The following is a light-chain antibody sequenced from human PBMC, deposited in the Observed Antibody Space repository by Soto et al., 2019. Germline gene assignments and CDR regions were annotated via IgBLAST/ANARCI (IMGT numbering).Light chain of an antibody. V-gene: IGLV2-14*01. CDR2: EVT. J-gene: IGLJ1*01. Sequence: QSVLTQPASVSGSPEQSITISCTGTSSDVGGYSHVSWYQIHPGKAPKLIIYEVTSRPTGVSYRFSGSKSGNSASLTISGLQAEDEADYYCSSYASSSSYVFGGGTKVTV. CDR3: SSYASSSSYV. CDR1: SSDVGGYSH.